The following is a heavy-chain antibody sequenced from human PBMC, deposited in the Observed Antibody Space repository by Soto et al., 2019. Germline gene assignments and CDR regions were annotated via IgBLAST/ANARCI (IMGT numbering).Heavy chain of an antibody. CDR1: GFTFSNHV. CDR3: ANVPEYNFWSGYRYYFDY. Sequence: GGSLRLACAASGFTFSNHVMNWVRQAPGKGLEWVSAINGGGGSTFYADSVKGRFTISRDNSKNTLYLQMHSLRADDTAVYYCANVPEYNFWSGYRYYFDYWGQGTLVTVSS. D-gene: IGHD3-3*01. J-gene: IGHJ4*02. CDR2: INGGGGST. V-gene: IGHV3-23*01.